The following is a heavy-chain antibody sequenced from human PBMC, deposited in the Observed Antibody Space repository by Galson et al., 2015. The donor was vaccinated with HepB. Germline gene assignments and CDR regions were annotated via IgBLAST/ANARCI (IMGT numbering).Heavy chain of an antibody. CDR3: GRDFSYGSLDLGN. V-gene: IGHV3-33*01. CDR1: GFTFSRYG. D-gene: IGHD6-6*01. Sequence: SLRLSCAASGFTFSRYGMHWVRQAPGKGLDWVAAIQFDGSKEYYAHSVKGRFTISRDDSKNTVSLQMNSLGAEDSAVYYCGRDFSYGSLDLGNWGQGTLVTVFS. CDR2: IQFDGSKE. J-gene: IGHJ4*02.